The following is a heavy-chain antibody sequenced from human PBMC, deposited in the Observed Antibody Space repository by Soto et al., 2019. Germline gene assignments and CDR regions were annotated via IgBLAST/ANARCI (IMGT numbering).Heavy chain of an antibody. J-gene: IGHJ4*02. V-gene: IGHV3-30*03. D-gene: IGHD5-18*01. Sequence: QVQLVESGGGVVQPGRPLRPSCAASGFTFSDYGMHWVRQAPGKGLEWVALISYDGSTKYYADSVKCRFTTSRDNSKNTLYLQLNSLRAEGTAVYYCATPKAPYDYGYHFDSWGRGTLVTVSS. CDR1: GFTFSDYG. CDR2: ISYDGSTK. CDR3: ATPKAPYDYGYHFDS.